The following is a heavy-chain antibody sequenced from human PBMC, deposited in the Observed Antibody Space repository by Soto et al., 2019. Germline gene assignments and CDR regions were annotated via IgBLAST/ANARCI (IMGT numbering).Heavy chain of an antibody. CDR2: VISLFGTA. J-gene: IGHJ4*02. D-gene: IGHD4-17*01. CDR1: GGTFSSHS. CDR3: AREVGYGAFSAALLD. Sequence: VQLMQSGAEEKKPGSSVKVSCKASGGTFSSHSINWVRQAHGQGLEWMGGVISLFGTANYAHNFKGRVTITADQSTSTAYMELNSLRSDDTAVYYCAREVGYGAFSAALLDWGQGALVTVSA. V-gene: IGHV1-69*01.